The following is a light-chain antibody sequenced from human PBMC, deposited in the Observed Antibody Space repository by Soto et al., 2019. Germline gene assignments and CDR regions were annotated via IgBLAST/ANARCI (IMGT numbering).Light chain of an antibody. CDR3: SSYSGTNYHYV. J-gene: IGLJ1*01. CDR2: EVS. V-gene: IGLV2-8*01. CDR1: SSDVGGYNY. Sequence: LTQPPSASGSFGQSVTISCTGTSSDVGGYNYVSWYQQHPGKAPKLMIYEVSERPSGVPDRFSGSKSGNTASLTVSGLQADDEADYYCSSYSGTNYHYVFGTGTKVT.